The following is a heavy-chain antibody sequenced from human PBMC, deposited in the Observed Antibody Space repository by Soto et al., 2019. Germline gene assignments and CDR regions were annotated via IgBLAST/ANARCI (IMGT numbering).Heavy chain of an antibody. J-gene: IGHJ6*03. Sequence: QVQLQESGPGLVKPSQTLSLTCTVSGGSISSGGYYWSWIRQHPGKGLEWIGYIYYSGSTYYNPSLKSRVTMSVDTSENQFSLRLSSVTAADTAVYYCARKDSGYGDYTDVWGKGTTVTVSS. CDR1: GGSISSGGYY. CDR3: ARKDSGYGDYTDV. D-gene: IGHD5-12*01. CDR2: IYYSGST. V-gene: IGHV4-31*03.